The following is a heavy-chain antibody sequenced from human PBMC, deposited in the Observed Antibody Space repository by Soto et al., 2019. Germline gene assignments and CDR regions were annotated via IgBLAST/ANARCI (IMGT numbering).Heavy chain of an antibody. CDR1: GFSFSNYG. D-gene: IGHD3-3*02. CDR3: AKDQISHFWSGFPPYYSYTTDV. Sequence: QVQLVESGGGVIQPGKSPSLSCAASGFSFSNYGMHWVRLAPGRGLEWVAVISYDGGTKYYGDSVKGRFTISRDNSINTPYLQMNSLRAEDTALYYCAKDQISHFWSGFPPYYSYTTDVWGPGTTVTVSS. CDR2: ISYDGGTK. J-gene: IGHJ6*02. V-gene: IGHV3-30*18.